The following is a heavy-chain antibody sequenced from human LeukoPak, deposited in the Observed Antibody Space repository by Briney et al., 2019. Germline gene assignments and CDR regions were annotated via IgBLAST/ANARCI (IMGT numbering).Heavy chain of an antibody. CDR3: ARGLVATRATVVWGDAFDI. CDR2: IYTSGST. D-gene: IGHD4-23*01. V-gene: IGHV4-61*02. Sequence: SQTLSLTCTVSGGSISSGSYYWSWIRQPAGKGLEWIGRIYTSGSTNYNPSLKSRVTMSVDTSKNQFSLKLSSVTAADTAVYYCARGLVATRATVVWGDAFDIWGQGTMVTVSS. CDR1: GGSISSGSYY. J-gene: IGHJ3*02.